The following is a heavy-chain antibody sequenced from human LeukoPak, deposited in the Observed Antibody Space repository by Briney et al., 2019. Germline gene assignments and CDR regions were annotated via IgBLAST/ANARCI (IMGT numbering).Heavy chain of an antibody. V-gene: IGHV3-11*01. J-gene: IGHJ4*02. CDR3: TRDPRNLDY. CDR1: VFTFSGTY. CDR2: ISPSGTDI. D-gene: IGHD1-14*01. Sequence: GGSLRLSCAVSVFTFSGTYMTWIRQAPGKGLESLSYISPSGTDISYADSVKGRFTISRDNAKNSLYLQMNSLRVEDAAVYYCTRDPRNLDYWGQGTLVTVSS.